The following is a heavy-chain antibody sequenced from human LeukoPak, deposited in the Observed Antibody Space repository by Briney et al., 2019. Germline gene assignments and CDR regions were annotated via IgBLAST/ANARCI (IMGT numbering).Heavy chain of an antibody. Sequence: GGSLRLSCAGSGFTFSNSGMNWVRQAPGTGLEWVSYISSSSSTIYYADSVKGRFTISRDNAENSLFLQMSSLRDEDTAVYYCARIRSGYYSDYWGQGTLVTVSS. D-gene: IGHD3-22*01. CDR1: GFTFSNSG. J-gene: IGHJ4*02. CDR2: ISSSSSTI. CDR3: ARIRSGYYSDY. V-gene: IGHV3-48*02.